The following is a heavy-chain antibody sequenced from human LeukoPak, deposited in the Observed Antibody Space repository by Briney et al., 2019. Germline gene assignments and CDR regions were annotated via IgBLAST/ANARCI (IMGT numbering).Heavy chain of an antibody. J-gene: IGHJ4*02. V-gene: IGHV3-43*02. D-gene: IGHD2-15*01. CDR2: ISADGTST. Sequence: GGSLRLSGAASGFTFDDYVMHWVRQAQGKGLEWVSMISADGTSTYYADSVKGRFTTSRDNSKNSLYLQLDSLRTEDTALYYCARDMAGSCPDYWGQGTLVTVSS. CDR1: GFTFDDYV. CDR3: ARDMAGSCPDY.